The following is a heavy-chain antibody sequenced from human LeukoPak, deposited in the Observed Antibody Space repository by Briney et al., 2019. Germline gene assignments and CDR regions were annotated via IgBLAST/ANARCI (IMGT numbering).Heavy chain of an antibody. J-gene: IGHJ4*02. CDR1: GSTFSSYA. Sequence: GGSLRLSCAASGSTFSSYAMHWVRQAPGKGLEWVAVISYDGSNKYYADSVKGRFTISRDNSKNTLYLQMNSLRAEDTAVYYCARGMDTAMVPLDYWGQGTLVTVSS. CDR3: ARGMDTAMVPLDY. V-gene: IGHV3-30*14. D-gene: IGHD5-18*01. CDR2: ISYDGSNK.